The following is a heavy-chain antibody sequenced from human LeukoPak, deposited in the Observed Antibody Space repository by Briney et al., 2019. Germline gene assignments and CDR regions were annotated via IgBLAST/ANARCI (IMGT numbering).Heavy chain of an antibody. J-gene: IGHJ4*02. V-gene: IGHV4-59*01. CDR3: ARGLMMAVAGRGEFHY. CDR2: IYSSGST. D-gene: IGHD6-13*01. Sequence: PSETLSLTCTVSGGSISTYYWSWIRQPPGKGLEWIGYIYSSGSTNYNPSLKSRVTISVDTSKNQFSLKLSSVTAADTAVYYCARGLMMAVAGRGEFHYWGQGTLVTVS. CDR1: GGSISTYY.